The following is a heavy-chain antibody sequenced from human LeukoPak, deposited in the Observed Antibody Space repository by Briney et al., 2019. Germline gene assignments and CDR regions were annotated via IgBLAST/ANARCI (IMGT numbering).Heavy chain of an antibody. J-gene: IGHJ4*02. Sequence: GGSLRLSCAASEFTFSSHAMIWVCQAPGKGLEWVSSITSTSSHIFYADSVKGRFTISRDNSKNTLYLQMNSLRAEDTAVYYCAKDTLERLPFDYWGQGTLVTVSS. CDR3: AKDTLERLPFDY. CDR1: EFTFSSHA. D-gene: IGHD1-1*01. CDR2: ITSTSSHI. V-gene: IGHV3-23*01.